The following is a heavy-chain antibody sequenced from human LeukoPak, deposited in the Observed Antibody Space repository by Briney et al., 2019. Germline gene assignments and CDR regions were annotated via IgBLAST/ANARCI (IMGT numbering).Heavy chain of an antibody. J-gene: IGHJ5*02. Sequence: PSQTLSLTCTVSGGSISSGGYHWSWIRQHPGKGLEWIGYIYYSGTTSYNPSLKSRVTISVDTSKKKFSLKVSSVTVADTAVYYCARLGHGDYPNWFDPWGQGTLVTVSS. D-gene: IGHD4-17*01. V-gene: IGHV4-31*03. CDR3: ARLGHGDYPNWFDP. CDR2: IYYSGTT. CDR1: GGSISSGGYH.